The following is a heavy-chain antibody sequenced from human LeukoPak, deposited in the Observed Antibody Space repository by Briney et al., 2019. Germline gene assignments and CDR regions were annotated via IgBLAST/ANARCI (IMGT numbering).Heavy chain of an antibody. CDR1: GFTFSIYN. Sequence: GGSLRLSCAASGFTFSIYNMNWIRQAPGKGLEWVSLISSSSGYIYYADSMKGRFTISRDNAENSLYLQMNSLRAEDTAVYYCARGSEWEPLYYFDYWGQGTLVTVSS. CDR2: ISSSSGYI. D-gene: IGHD1-26*01. J-gene: IGHJ4*02. V-gene: IGHV3-21*01. CDR3: ARGSEWEPLYYFDY.